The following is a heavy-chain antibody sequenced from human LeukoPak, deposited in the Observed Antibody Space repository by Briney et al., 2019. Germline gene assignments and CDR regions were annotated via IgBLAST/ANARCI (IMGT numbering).Heavy chain of an antibody. D-gene: IGHD3-3*01. J-gene: IGHJ4*02. CDR1: GFTFSSYA. Sequence: GSLRLSCAASGFTFSSYAMSWVRQAPGKGLEWVSAISGYGGSTYYADSVKGRFTISRDNSKNTLYLQMNSLRAEDTAIYYCAKRPYDFWSGYFFDYWGQGTLVTVSS. CDR3: AKRPYDFWSGYFFDY. V-gene: IGHV3-23*01. CDR2: ISGYGGST.